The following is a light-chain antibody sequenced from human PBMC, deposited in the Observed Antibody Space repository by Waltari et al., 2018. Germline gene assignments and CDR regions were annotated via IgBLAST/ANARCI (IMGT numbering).Light chain of an antibody. CDR3: QQYLNTVPYT. V-gene: IGKV4-1*01. CDR1: QSLFYSPNNKNY. J-gene: IGKJ2*01. Sequence: DIVMTQSPDSLAVSLGERATINCKSSQSLFYSPNNKNYLAWYQQKAGQPPKLLIYWASTRESGVPDRFSGSGSGTDFTLTISSLHAEDVAVYYCQQYLNTVPYTFGQGTALEIK. CDR2: WAS.